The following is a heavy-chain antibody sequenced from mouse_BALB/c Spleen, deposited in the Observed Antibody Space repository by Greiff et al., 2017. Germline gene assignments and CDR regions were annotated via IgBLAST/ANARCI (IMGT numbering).Heavy chain of an antibody. CDR3: AITTVDYAMDY. CDR2: ISYDGSN. CDR1: GYSITSGYY. J-gene: IGHJ4*01. D-gene: IGHD1-1*01. Sequence: EVKLMESGPGLVKPSQSLSLTCSVTGYSITSGYYWNWIRQFPGNKLEWMGYISYDGSNNYNPSLKNRISITRDTSKNQFFLKLNSVTTEDTATYYCAITTVDYAMDYWGQGTSVTVSS. V-gene: IGHV3-6*02.